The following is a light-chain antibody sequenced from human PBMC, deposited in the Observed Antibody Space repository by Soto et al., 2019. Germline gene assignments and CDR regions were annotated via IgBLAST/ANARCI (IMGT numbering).Light chain of an antibody. CDR3: ATWDDRLTAWV. CDR1: NSKIGSNA. Sequence: QSVLTQSPSVSGAPRQSVNIPCSGNNSKIGSNAVHWYQQLPGKAPNLLMYYNDMLPSGVFDRFSGSKSGTSASLAISGLQSEDEGDYYCATWDDRLTAWVFGGGTKLTVL. V-gene: IGLV1-36*01. CDR2: YND. J-gene: IGLJ3*02.